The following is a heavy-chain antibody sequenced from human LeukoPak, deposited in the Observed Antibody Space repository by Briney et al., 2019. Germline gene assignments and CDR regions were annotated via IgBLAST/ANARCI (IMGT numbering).Heavy chain of an antibody. CDR3: AVVVVAALYYFDY. V-gene: IGHV4-39*01. Sequence: PSETLSLTCTVSGGSISSSSYYWGWIRQPPGTGLEWIGSIYYSGSTYYNPSLKSRVTISVDTSKNQFSLKLSSVTAADTAVYYCAVVVVAALYYFDYWGQGTLVTVSS. CDR2: IYYSGST. J-gene: IGHJ4*02. CDR1: GGSISSSSYY. D-gene: IGHD2-15*01.